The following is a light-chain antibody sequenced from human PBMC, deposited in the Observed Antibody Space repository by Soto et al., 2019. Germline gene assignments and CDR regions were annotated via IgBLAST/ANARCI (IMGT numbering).Light chain of an antibody. CDR2: GSS. CDR3: QQYNNWPPLT. J-gene: IGKJ5*01. V-gene: IGKV3D-15*01. Sequence: EMVLSPSPCTLSLSPRERSTLSFMASHIVCTFFAFYQQKSGQAPRLLIYGSSSRAIGVPDRFSGSVSGTEFTLTSNSLQSEDFAVYYCQQYNNWPPLTFGRGTRLEI. CDR1: HIVCTF.